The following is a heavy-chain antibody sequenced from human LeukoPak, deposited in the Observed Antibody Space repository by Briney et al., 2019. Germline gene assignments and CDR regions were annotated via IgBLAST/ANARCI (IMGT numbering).Heavy chain of an antibody. CDR2: INAGNGNT. CDR1: GYTFTSYA. V-gene: IGHV1-3*01. D-gene: IGHD2-21*02. CDR3: ASGYCGGDCYSSDAFDI. J-gene: IGHJ3*02. Sequence: ASVKVSFKASGYTFTSYAMHWVRQAPGQRLEWMGWINAGNGNTKYSQKFQGRVTITRDTSASTAYMELSSLRSEDTAVYYCASGYCGGDCYSSDAFDIWGQGAMVTVSS.